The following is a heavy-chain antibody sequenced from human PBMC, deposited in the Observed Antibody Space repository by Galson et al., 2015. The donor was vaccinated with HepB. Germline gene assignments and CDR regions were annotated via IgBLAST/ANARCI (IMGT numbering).Heavy chain of an antibody. V-gene: IGHV1-2*06. CDR1: GYTFTGYY. J-gene: IGHJ6*03. D-gene: IGHD6-13*01. Sequence: SVKVSCKASGYTFTGYYMHWVRQAPGQGLEWMGRINPTSGGTNYAQKFQGRVTMTRDTSISTAYMELSRLRSDDTAVYYCERGRAAAGVGINYMDVWGKGTTVTVSS. CDR2: INPTSGGT. CDR3: ERGRAAAGVGINYMDV.